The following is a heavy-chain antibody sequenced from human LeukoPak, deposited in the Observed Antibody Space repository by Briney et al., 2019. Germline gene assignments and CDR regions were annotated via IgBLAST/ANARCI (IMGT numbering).Heavy chain of an antibody. V-gene: IGHV1-46*01. D-gene: IGHD5-24*01. J-gene: IGHJ5*02. CDR3: ARDNSVRDEAWWFSP. Sequence: ASVKVSCKSFGYTFTSNYMHWVRQAPGQGPEWMGVISPSGASTTYAQTFQGRVTLTRDMSTSTDYLELSSLRSEDTAGYYCARDNSVRDEAWWFSPWGQGTLVTVSS. CDR1: GYTFTSNY. CDR2: ISPSGAST.